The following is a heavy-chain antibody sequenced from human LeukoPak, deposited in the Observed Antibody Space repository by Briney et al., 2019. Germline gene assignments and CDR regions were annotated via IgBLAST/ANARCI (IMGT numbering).Heavy chain of an antibody. CDR3: ARDRSIAARWFDY. Sequence: ASVKVSCKASGYTFKSYGMTWVRQAPGQGLEWMGWISAYNGKTNSAQKFQGRVIMTTDTSTSTAYMELRSLRSDDTAVYYCARDRSIAARWFDYWGQGTLVTVSS. CDR1: GYTFKSYG. CDR2: ISAYNGKT. D-gene: IGHD6-6*01. V-gene: IGHV1-18*01. J-gene: IGHJ4*02.